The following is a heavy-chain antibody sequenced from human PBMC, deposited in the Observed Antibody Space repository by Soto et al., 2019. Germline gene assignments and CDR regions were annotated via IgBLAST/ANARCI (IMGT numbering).Heavy chain of an antibody. D-gene: IGHD1-26*01. V-gene: IGHV4-39*01. CDR2: INYSGST. CDR3: ARQSGSYGLYFYGLDV. J-gene: IGHJ6*02. CDR1: GGSISSSSFY. Sequence: PSETLSLTCTVSGGSISSSSFYWGWIRQPPGKGLQWIGAINYSGSTYYNPSLKSRVTISVDTSKSQFSLDLSSVTAADTALYFCARQSGSYGLYFYGLDVCGQGTTVTVSS.